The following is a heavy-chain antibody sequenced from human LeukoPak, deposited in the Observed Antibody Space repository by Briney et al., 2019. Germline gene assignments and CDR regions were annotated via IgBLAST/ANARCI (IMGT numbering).Heavy chain of an antibody. CDR3: ASANYDILTGSGYYFDY. D-gene: IGHD3-9*01. Sequence: SVKVSCKASGGTFSSYAISWVRQAPGQGLEWMGGIIPIFGTANYAQKLQGRVTITTDESTSTAYMELSSLRSEDTAVYYCASANYDILTGSGYYFDYWGRGTLVTVSS. CDR1: GGTFSSYA. CDR2: IIPIFGTA. J-gene: IGHJ4*02. V-gene: IGHV1-69*05.